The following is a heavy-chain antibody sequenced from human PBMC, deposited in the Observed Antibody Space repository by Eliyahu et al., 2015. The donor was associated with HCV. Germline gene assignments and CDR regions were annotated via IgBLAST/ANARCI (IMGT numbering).Heavy chain of an antibody. CDR1: GFXFXSYG. J-gene: IGHJ6*02. D-gene: IGHD3-10*01. CDR2: IWYDGSNK. V-gene: IGHV3-33*01. Sequence: QVQLVESGGGVVQPGRSLRLSCAASGFXFXSYGXHWVRQAPGKGLEWVAVIWYDGSNKYYADSVKGRFTISRDNSKNTLYLQMNSLRAEDTAVYYCARDLEMVRYYYGMDVWGQGTTVTVSS. CDR3: ARDLEMVRYYYGMDV.